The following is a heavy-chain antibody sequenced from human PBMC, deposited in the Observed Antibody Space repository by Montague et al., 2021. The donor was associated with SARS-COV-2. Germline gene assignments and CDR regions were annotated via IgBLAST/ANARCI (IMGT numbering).Heavy chain of an antibody. J-gene: IGHJ5*02. D-gene: IGHD6-19*01. V-gene: IGHV4-39*01. CDR2: IFYRGKT. CDR1: GGSINNTSYY. CDR3: AKLTTSGSIA. Sequence: SETLSLTCTVSGGSINNTSYYWGWIRQPPGKGLEWLGSIFYRGKTHYNASLKGRVTVSVETSKNQFSLNLTSVTAADTALYYCAKLTTSGSIAWGQGTLVTVSS.